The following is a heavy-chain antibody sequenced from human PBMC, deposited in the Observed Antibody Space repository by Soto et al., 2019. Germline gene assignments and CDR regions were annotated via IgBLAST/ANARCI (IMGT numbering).Heavy chain of an antibody. CDR3: ARDSQPGYCSSTSCSYGMDV. J-gene: IGHJ6*02. CDR1: GFTFSSYA. Sequence: VQLVESGGGVVQPGRSLRLSCAASGFTFSSYAMHWVRQAPGKGLEWVAVISYDGSNKYYADSVKGRFTISRDNSKNTLYLQMNSLRAEDTAVYYCARDSQPGYCSSTSCSYGMDVWGQGTTVTVSS. D-gene: IGHD2-2*01. V-gene: IGHV3-30-3*01. CDR2: ISYDGSNK.